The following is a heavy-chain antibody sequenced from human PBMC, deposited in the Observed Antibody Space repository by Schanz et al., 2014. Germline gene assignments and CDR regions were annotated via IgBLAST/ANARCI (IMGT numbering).Heavy chain of an antibody. D-gene: IGHD3-16*01. CDR3: GRGGGAYPQKYGMDV. CDR1: GYSFTTYF. CDR2: ISPSGGST. V-gene: IGHV1-46*01. Sequence: QVHLMQSGAEAKKPGASVKVSCKAFGYSFTTYFIHWVRLAPGQGFEWMGLISPSGGSTSYAQKFQGRAPMPRDRSTSPVFMELSGLTSEATAVYYWGRGGGAYPQKYGMDVWGQGTTVTVSS. J-gene: IGHJ6*02.